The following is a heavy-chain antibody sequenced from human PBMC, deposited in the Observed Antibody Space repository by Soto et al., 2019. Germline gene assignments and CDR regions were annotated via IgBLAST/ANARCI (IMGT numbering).Heavy chain of an antibody. CDR1: GFTFSSYA. J-gene: IGHJ6*03. D-gene: IGHD6-13*01. Sequence: GGSLRLSCAASGFTFSSYAMSWVRQAPGKGLEWVSAISGNGSSTYYADSVKGRFTISRDNAKNTLYLQMNSLRAEDTAVYYCARGESIAAAGTDVSYYYYMDVWGKGTTVTVSS. CDR2: ISGNGSST. CDR3: ARGESIAAAGTDVSYYYYMDV. V-gene: IGHV3-23*01.